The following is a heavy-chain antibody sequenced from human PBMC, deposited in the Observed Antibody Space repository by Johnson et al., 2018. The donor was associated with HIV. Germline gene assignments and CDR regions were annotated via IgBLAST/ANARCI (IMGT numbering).Heavy chain of an antibody. CDR3: ARDVGYNGFEPDAFDI. D-gene: IGHD5-12*01. J-gene: IGHJ3*02. V-gene: IGHV3-30*04. Sequence: QVQLVESGGGVVQPGRSLRLSCAASGFTFSSYPMHWVRQAPGKGLEWVAFISYDGNRKYFADSVKGRFTISRDNAKNSLYLQMNSLRAEDTAVYYCARDVGYNGFEPDAFDIWGRGTMVTVSS. CDR1: GFTFSSYP. CDR2: ISYDGNRK.